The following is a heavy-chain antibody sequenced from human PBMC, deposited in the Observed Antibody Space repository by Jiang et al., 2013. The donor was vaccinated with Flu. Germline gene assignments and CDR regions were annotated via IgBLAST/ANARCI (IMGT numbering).Heavy chain of an antibody. CDR3: ARVGVISGSYYLVRVEDAYYFDY. V-gene: IGHV1-46*01. Sequence: LVESGAEVKKPGASVKVSCKASGYTFTSYYMHWVRQAPGQGLEWMGIINPSGGSTSYAQKFQGRVTMTRDTSTSTVYMELSSLRSEDTAVYYCARVGVISGSYYLVRVEDAYYFDYWGQGTLVTVSS. J-gene: IGHJ4*02. CDR1: GYTFTSYY. D-gene: IGHD1-26*01. CDR2: INPSGGST.